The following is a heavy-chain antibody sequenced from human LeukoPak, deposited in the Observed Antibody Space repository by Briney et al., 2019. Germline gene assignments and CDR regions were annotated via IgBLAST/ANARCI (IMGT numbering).Heavy chain of an antibody. CDR1: GYTFTSYG. D-gene: IGHD1-26*01. V-gene: IGHV1-18*01. Sequence: ASVKVSCKASGYTFTSYGISWVRQAPGQGLEWMGWISAYNGNTNYAQKLQGRVTMTTDTSTSTAYMELRSLRSDDPAVYYCARDRFVGATVRFDYWGQGTLVTVSS. J-gene: IGHJ4*02. CDR3: ARDRFVGATVRFDY. CDR2: ISAYNGNT.